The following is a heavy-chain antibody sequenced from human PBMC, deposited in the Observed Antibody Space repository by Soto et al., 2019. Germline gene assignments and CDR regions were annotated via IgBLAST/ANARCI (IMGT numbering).Heavy chain of an antibody. D-gene: IGHD3-22*01. CDR3: ARSGLYYYDSSGYYPFDY. V-gene: IGHV1-46*01. Sequence: GASVKVSCKASGYTFTSYYMHWVRQAPGQGLEWMGIINPSGGSTSYAQKFQGRVTMTRDTSTSTVYMELSSLRSEDTAVYYCARSGLYYYDSSGYYPFDYWGQGTLVTVSS. J-gene: IGHJ4*02. CDR1: GYTFTSYY. CDR2: INPSGGST.